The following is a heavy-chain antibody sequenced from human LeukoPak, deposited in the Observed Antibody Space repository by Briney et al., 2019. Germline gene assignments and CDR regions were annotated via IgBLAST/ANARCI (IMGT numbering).Heavy chain of an antibody. CDR2: ISYDGSNK. CDR3: AKRDYYGSGSYPDY. D-gene: IGHD3-10*01. CDR1: GFTFSSYA. V-gene: IGHV3-30-3*02. J-gene: IGHJ4*02. Sequence: GRSLRLSCAASGFTFSSYAMHWVRQAPGKGLEWVAVISYDGSNKYYADSVKGRFTISRDNSKNTLYLQMNSLRAEDTAVYYCAKRDYYGSGSYPDYWGQGTLVTVSS.